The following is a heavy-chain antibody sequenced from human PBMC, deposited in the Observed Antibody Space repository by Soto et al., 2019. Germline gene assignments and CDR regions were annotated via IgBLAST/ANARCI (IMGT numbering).Heavy chain of an antibody. D-gene: IGHD3-10*01. Sequence: PSETLSLTCTVSGGSISSSSYYWGWIRQPPGKGLEWIGSIYYSGSTYYNPSLKSRVTISVDTSKNQFSLKLSSVTAADTAVYYCASGVFTYYYGSGSYPAFDYWGQGTLVTVSS. CDR3: ASGVFTYYYGSGSYPAFDY. V-gene: IGHV4-39*01. CDR1: GGSISSSSYY. J-gene: IGHJ4*02. CDR2: IYYSGST.